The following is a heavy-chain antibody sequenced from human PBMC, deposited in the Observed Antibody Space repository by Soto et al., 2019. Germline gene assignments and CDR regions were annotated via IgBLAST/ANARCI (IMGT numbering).Heavy chain of an antibody. CDR3: ARDSTIAARAFDI. D-gene: IGHD6-13*01. Sequence: SETLSLTCSVSGASIKSGGYYWNWIRQHPGKDLEWMGYIYYGGATNYNPSLKSRLIISIDTSKNQFSLRLSSVTAADTAVYFCARDSTIAARAFDIWGQGTMVTVSS. CDR2: IYYGGAT. CDR1: GASIKSGGYY. J-gene: IGHJ3*02. V-gene: IGHV4-31*03.